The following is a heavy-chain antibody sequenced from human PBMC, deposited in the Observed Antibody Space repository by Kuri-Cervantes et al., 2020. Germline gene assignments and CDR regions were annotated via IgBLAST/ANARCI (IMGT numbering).Heavy chain of an antibody. J-gene: IGHJ3*02. D-gene: IGHD3-22*01. CDR2: IFYSGST. CDR1: GGSISSSDYH. V-gene: IGHV4-61*08. Sequence: SETLSLTCTVSGGSISSSDYHWSWIRQPPGKGLEWIGYIFYSGSTSYIPSLKSRVTISVDTSKNQFSLNLRSVTAADTAVYYCARRDYYDSSGYRDAFDMWGQGTMVTVSS. CDR3: ARRDYYDSSGYRDAFDM.